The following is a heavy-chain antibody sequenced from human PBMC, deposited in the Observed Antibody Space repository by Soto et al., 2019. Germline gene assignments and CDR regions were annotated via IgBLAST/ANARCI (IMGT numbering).Heavy chain of an antibody. CDR3: ARGQRFSDWFDP. CDR2: IYSSGNT. V-gene: IGHV4-4*07. CDR1: GGTISGYY. D-gene: IGHD3-3*01. Sequence: SATQSLTYSVSGGTISGYYGTWIRQPAGKGLEWIGRIYSSGNTKYNPSLQSRVTMSLDTSNNQFSLRLTSVTAADTAVYYCARGQRFSDWFDPWGQGTLVTVS. J-gene: IGHJ5*02.